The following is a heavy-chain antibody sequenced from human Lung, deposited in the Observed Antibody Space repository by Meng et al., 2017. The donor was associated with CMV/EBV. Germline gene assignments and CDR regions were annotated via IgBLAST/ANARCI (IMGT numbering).Heavy chain of an antibody. J-gene: IGHJ6*02. D-gene: IGHD3-3*01. CDR1: GFTFSSYA. Sequence: GEXXKISCAASGFTFSSYAMSWVRQAPGKGLEWVSDIYSDGSSTYYADSVKGRFTISRDNSKNTLYLQMNSLRAEDTAVYYCAKEDDFWSGSDDYDYYYDMDVXGQGXTVTVSS. V-gene: IGHV3-23*03. CDR2: IYSDGSST. CDR3: AKEDDFWSGSDDYDYYYDMDV.